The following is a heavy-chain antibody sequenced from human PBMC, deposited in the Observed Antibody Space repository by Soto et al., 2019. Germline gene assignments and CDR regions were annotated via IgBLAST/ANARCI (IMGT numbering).Heavy chain of an antibody. V-gene: IGHV4-4*07. D-gene: IGHD2-21*02. CDR1: CGSISSYY. CDR2: IYTSGST. CDR3: ARDGAYCGGDCYPNWFDP. J-gene: IGHJ5*02. Sequence: SETLSLTCTFSCGSISSYYWSWIRQPAGKGLEWIGRIYTSGSTNYNPSLKSRVTMSVDTSKNQFSLKLSSVTAADTAVYYCARDGAYCGGDCYPNWFDPWGQGTLVTVSS.